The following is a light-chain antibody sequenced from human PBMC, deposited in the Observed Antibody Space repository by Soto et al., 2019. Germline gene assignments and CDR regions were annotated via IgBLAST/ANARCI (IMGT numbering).Light chain of an antibody. V-gene: IGLV2-18*02. CDR3: SSYTSSSTFHVV. CDR2: EVI. Sequence: QSVLTQPPSVSGSPGQSVTISCTGTSSDVGSYNRVSWYQQPPGTAPKLMIYEVINRPSGVPDRFSGSKSGNTASLTISGLQADDEADYYCSSYTSSSTFHVVFGGGTKLTVL. J-gene: IGLJ2*01. CDR1: SSDVGSYNR.